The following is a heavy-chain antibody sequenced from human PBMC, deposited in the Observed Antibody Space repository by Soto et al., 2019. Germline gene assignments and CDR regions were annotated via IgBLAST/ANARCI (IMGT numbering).Heavy chain of an antibody. V-gene: IGHV2-5*02. J-gene: IGHJ4*02. CDR3: AHRVLRTVFGLVTTTAIYFDF. CDR1: GFSLTTSGVG. CDR2: IYWDDDK. D-gene: IGHD3-3*01. Sequence: QITLNESGPTQVKPRQTLTLTCTFSGFSLTTSGVGVGWIRQSPGKAPEWLALIYWDDDKRYRPSLKSRLTITKDTSKNPVVLTMADLDPADTATYYCAHRVLRTVFGLVTTTAIYFDFWGQGTPVAVSS.